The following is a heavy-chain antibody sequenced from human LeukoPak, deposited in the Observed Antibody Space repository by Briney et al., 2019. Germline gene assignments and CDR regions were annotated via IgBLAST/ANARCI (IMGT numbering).Heavy chain of an antibody. CDR3: ARGSPPRRNYDSRGYYSFYFDY. J-gene: IGHJ4*02. CDR1: GYTFTSYG. V-gene: IGHV1-18*01. D-gene: IGHD3-22*01. Sequence: ASVKVSCKASGYTFTSYGISWVRQAPGQGLEWMGWISAYNGNTHYAQKLQGRVTMTTDTSTSTVYMELRSLRSDDTAVYYCARGSPPRRNYDSRGYYSFYFDYWGQGTLVTVSS. CDR2: ISAYNGNT.